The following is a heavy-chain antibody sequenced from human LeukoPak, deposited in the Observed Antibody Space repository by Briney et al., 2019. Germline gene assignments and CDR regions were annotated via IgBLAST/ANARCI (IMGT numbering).Heavy chain of an antibody. V-gene: IGHV1-8*01. Sequence: ASVKVSCKASGYTFTSYDINWVRQATGQGLEWMGWMNPNSGNTGYAQKFQGRVTMTRNTSISTAYMELSSLRSEDTAVYYCAGLAVAGTGGEFDYWGQGTLVTVSS. CDR3: AGLAVAGTGGEFDY. J-gene: IGHJ4*02. D-gene: IGHD6-19*01. CDR2: MNPNSGNT. CDR1: GYTFTSYD.